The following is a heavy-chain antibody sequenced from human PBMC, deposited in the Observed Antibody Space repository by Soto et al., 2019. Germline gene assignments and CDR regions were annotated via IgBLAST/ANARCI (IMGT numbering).Heavy chain of an antibody. CDR1: GFTFSSYG. CDR3: AKGSVLRVVEAPLAILGGVDV. V-gene: IGHV3-33*06. CDR2: MSYDGSHE. Sequence: GGSLRLSCVASGFTFSSYGMHWVRQAPGKGLEWVAVMSYDGSHEYYADSVKGRFTISRDNSKTILYLQMNSLRLEDTAVYYCAKGSVLRVVEAPLAILGGVDVWGQGAMVPVSS. D-gene: IGHD2-8*01. J-gene: IGHJ6*02.